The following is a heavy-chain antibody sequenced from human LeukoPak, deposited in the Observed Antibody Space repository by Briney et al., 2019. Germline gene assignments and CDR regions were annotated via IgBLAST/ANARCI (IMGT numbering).Heavy chain of an antibody. D-gene: IGHD3-10*01. CDR1: GGSMRSPTFY. J-gene: IGHJ6*03. V-gene: IGHV4-39*01. CDR3: ASMSRGVILGPNYYSYYMDV. CDR2: IYYSGSA. Sequence: PSETLSLTCSVSGGSMRSPTFYRAWIRQPPGKGLQWIGNIYYSGSAYYNPSLHSRVTISVDTSKNQFSLKLSSVTAADTAVYYCASMSRGVILGPNYYSYYMDVWGKGATVIVSS.